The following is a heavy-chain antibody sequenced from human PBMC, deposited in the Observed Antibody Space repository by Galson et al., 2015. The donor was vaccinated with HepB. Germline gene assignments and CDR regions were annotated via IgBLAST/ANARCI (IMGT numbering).Heavy chain of an antibody. Sequence: SLRLSCAASGFTFSSYSMNWVRQAPGKGLEWVSSISSSSSYIYYADSVKGRFTISRDNAKNSLYLQMNSLRAEDTAVYYCARESGSIAAAGIDYWGQGTLVTVSS. CDR2: ISSSSSYI. D-gene: IGHD6-13*01. V-gene: IGHV3-21*01. CDR1: GFTFSSYS. CDR3: ARESGSIAAAGIDY. J-gene: IGHJ4*02.